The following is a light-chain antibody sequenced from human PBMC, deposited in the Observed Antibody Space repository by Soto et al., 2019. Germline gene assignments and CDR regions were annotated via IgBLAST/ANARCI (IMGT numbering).Light chain of an antibody. J-gene: IGLJ3*02. CDR2: EVS. V-gene: IGLV2-14*01. CDR1: SSDVGAYNS. CDR3: SSYTSTSAWV. Sequence: QSALTQPASVSGSPGQSITISCTGTSSDVGAYNSVSWYQQHPGKAPQLIIYEVSNRPSGVSNRFSGSKSGNTASLTISGLQAEDETDYYCSSYTSTSAWVFGGGTQLTGL.